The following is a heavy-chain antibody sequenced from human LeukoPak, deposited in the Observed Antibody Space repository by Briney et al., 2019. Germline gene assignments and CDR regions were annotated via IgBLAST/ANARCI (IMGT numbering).Heavy chain of an antibody. CDR2: IRGSDGYT. V-gene: IGHV3-23*01. CDR1: GFTFNIYA. J-gene: IGHJ4*02. Sequence: GGSLRLSCAASGFTFNIYAMSWVRQAPGKGLEWVSTIRGSDGYTYYADSVKGRFTISRDNAKNSLYLQMNSLRAEDTAVYYCARSLRFLEWLLYPSPFDYWGQGTLVTVPS. CDR3: ARSLRFLEWLLYPSPFDY. D-gene: IGHD3-3*01.